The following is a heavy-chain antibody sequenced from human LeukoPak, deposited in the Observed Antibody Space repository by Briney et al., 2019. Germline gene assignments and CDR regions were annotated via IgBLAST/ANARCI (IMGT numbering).Heavy chain of an antibody. V-gene: IGHV3-11*06. D-gene: IGHD5-24*01. CDR3: VRGSGGDGYSYWGDY. CDR1: GFTFRDYY. J-gene: IGHJ4*02. Sequence: GGSLRLSCAASGFTFRDYYMSWIRQAPGKGLEWVSYISSSSSYTNYADSVKGRFTISRDNSKNTLYLEMNSLRADDTAVYYCVRGSGGDGYSYWGDYWGEGTLVTVS. CDR2: ISSSSSYT.